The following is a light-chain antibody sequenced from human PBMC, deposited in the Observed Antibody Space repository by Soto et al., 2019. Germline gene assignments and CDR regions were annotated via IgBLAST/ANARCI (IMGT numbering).Light chain of an antibody. CDR2: EVS. CDR3: SSYTSSSTLYV. V-gene: IGLV2-14*01. CDR1: SGDVGGYNY. Sequence: QSVLAQPASVSGSPGQSITISCTGTSGDVGGYNYVSWYQQHPGKAPKLVIYEVSNRPSGVSNRFSGSKSGNTASLTISGLQAEDEADYYCSSYTSSSTLYVFXTGTKVTVL. J-gene: IGLJ1*01.